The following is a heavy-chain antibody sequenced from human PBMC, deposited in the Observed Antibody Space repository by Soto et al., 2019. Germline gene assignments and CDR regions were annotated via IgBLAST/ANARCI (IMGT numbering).Heavy chain of an antibody. V-gene: IGHV4-61*01. CDR1: GASVSSGSYY. Sequence: PSETLSLTCTVSGASVSSGSYYWSWIRQPPGKGLEWIGYIYYSGSPKYNPSLKSRVTMSVDTSKNQFSLRLSSMTVADTAVYYCARKYEGGDFWRGYSNQVHYYGMDVWGQGTTVS. CDR2: IYYSGSP. D-gene: IGHD3-3*01. J-gene: IGHJ6*02. CDR3: ARKYEGGDFWRGYSNQVHYYGMDV.